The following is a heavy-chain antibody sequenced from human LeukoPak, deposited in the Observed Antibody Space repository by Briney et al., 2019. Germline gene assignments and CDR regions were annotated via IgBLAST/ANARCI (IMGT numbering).Heavy chain of an antibody. D-gene: IGHD5-24*01. V-gene: IGHV4-59*01. J-gene: IGHJ4*02. CDR3: ARDLDGYNLLFDY. CDR2: IYYSGST. CDR1: GGSIRSYY. Sequence: SETLSLTCTVYGGSIRSYYWSWIRQPPGKGLEWIGYIYYSGSTKYNPSLKSRVTISVDTSKNQFSLRLNSVTAADTAVYYCARDLDGYNLLFDYWGQGTLVTVSS.